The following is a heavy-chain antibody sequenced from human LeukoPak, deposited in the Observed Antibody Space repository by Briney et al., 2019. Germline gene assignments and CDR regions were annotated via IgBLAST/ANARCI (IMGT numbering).Heavy chain of an antibody. CDR3: AKRGSYSSSFTSTFDY. J-gene: IGHJ4*02. D-gene: IGHD6-6*01. Sequence: RTGGSLRLSCAASGFTFSDYAMTWVRQAPGKGLEWVSTINSGGAINYADSVKGRFTISRDNPKNTLYLQMNSLRAEDTAVYYCAKRGSYSSSFTSTFDYWGQGTLVTVSS. CDR2: INSGGAI. V-gene: IGHV3-23*01. CDR1: GFTFSDYA.